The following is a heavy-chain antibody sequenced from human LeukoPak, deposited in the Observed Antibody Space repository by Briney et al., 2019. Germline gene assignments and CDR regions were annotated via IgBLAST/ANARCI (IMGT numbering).Heavy chain of an antibody. V-gene: IGHV3-30-3*01. J-gene: IGHJ4*02. Sequence: GGSLRLSCAASGFTFSSYAMQWVRQAPGKGLEGGAVISYDGSNKYYADSVKGRFTISRDNSKNTLYLQMNSLRAEDTAVYYCARDRTEAVLTTVTWYYFDYWGQGTLVTVSS. CDR3: ARDRTEAVLTTVTWYYFDY. CDR2: ISYDGSNK. CDR1: GFTFSSYA. D-gene: IGHD4-17*01.